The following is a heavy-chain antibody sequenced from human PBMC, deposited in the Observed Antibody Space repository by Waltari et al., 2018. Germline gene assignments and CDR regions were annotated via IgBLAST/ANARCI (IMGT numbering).Heavy chain of an antibody. CDR2: INGNGGTT. J-gene: IGHJ4*02. CDR1: GGSFSSYW. Sequence: QVQLQESSPGLVKPSETLSLTCAVSGGSFSSYWWSWIRQPPGKGLEWIGEINGNGGTTNYNPSLKSRVAISKDASKNHFSLKLSSMTAADTAVYYCARSIGDDWGQGVLVTVSS. V-gene: IGHV4-59*12. CDR3: ARSIGDD.